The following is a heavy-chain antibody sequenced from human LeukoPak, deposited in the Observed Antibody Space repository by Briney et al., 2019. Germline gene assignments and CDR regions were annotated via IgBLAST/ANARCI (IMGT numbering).Heavy chain of an antibody. CDR2: ISSSGSTI. Sequence: GGSLRLSCAASGFTFRSYEMNWVRQAPGKGLEWVSYISSSGSTIYYADSVKGRFTISRDNAKNSLYLQMNSLRADDTAVYYCAKDSIVVVTATRYFDYWGQGTLVTVSS. V-gene: IGHV3-48*03. CDR1: GFTFRSYE. J-gene: IGHJ4*02. CDR3: AKDSIVVVTATRYFDY. D-gene: IGHD2-21*02.